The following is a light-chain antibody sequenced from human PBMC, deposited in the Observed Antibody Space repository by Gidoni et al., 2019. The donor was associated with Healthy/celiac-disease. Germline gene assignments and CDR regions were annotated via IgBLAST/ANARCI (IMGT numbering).Light chain of an antibody. CDR2: DAS. CDR1: QGVSSY. J-gene: IGKJ5*01. CDR3: QQRSNWNT. Sequence: EIVLTQSPATLSLSPGDRATLSCRASQGVSSYLAWYQQNPGKAPRLLIYDASNRATGIPARLSGRGPATDFILTISSLEPEDFAVYYCQQRSNWNTFGQGTRLEIK. V-gene: IGKV3D-11*01.